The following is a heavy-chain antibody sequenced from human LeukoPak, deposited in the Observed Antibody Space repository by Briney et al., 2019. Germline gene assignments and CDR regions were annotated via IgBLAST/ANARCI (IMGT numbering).Heavy chain of an antibody. D-gene: IGHD6-13*01. V-gene: IGHV4-34*01. CDR2: INHSGST. Sequence: SETLSLTCAVYGGSFSGYYWSWIRQPPGKGLEWIGEINHSGSTNYNPSLKSRVTISVDTSKNQFSLKLSSVTAADTAVYYCARASDGSSWYIDYWGQGTLVTVSS. J-gene: IGHJ4*02. CDR3: ARASDGSSWYIDY. CDR1: GGSFSGYY.